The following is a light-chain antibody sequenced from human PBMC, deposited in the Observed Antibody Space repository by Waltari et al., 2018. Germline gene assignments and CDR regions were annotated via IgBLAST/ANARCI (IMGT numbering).Light chain of an antibody. V-gene: IGLV3-21*02. Sequence: SYVLTQLSSMSVTPGQTARIVCGGRHIGTTDVHWYQRKAGQAPLLVLHDDDTRPSGIPDRFSGINSGDTATLTISGVEAEDEADYFCQVWDSHTVVFGGGTNLTVL. J-gene: IGLJ2*01. CDR2: DDD. CDR1: HIGTTD. CDR3: QVWDSHTVV.